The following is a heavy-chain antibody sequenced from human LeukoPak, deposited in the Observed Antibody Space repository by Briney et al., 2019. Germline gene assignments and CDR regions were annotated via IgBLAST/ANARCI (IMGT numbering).Heavy chain of an antibody. CDR3: ARQGLWCSGGSCHSDGFDI. D-gene: IGHD2-15*01. Sequence: PSETLSLTCTVSGGSISSYYWSWIRQPPGKGLEWIGYIYTSGSTNYNPSLKSRVTISVDTSKNQFSLKLSSVTAADTAVYYCARQGLWCSGGSCHSDGFDIWGQGTMVTVSS. J-gene: IGHJ3*02. CDR2: IYTSGST. V-gene: IGHV4-4*09. CDR1: GGSISSYY.